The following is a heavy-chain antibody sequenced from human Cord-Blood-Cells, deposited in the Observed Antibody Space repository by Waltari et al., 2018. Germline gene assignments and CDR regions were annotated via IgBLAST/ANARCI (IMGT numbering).Heavy chain of an antibody. CDR1: GFTFSSYE. CDR3: ARVGSYYYFDY. D-gene: IGHD1-26*01. J-gene: IGHJ4*02. V-gene: IGHV3-48*03. Sequence: EVQLVESGGGLVQPGGSLRLSCAASGFTFSSYEMKWVRQAPGKGLEWVSYISSSGSTIYYADSVKGRFTISRDNAKNSLYLQMNSLRAEDTAVYYCARVGSYYYFDYWGQGTLVTVSS. CDR2: ISSSGSTI.